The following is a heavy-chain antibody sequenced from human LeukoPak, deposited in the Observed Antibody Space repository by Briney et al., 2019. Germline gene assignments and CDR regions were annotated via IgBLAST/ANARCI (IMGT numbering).Heavy chain of an antibody. V-gene: IGHV3-30-3*01. CDR2: ISYGGSNK. J-gene: IGHJ4*02. CDR3: ARDVMGSLDFDY. D-gene: IGHD2-8*01. Sequence: GGSLRLSCAASGFTFSSYAMHWVRQAPGKGLEWVAVISYGGSNKYYADSVKGRFTISRDNSKNTLYLQMNSLRAEDTAVYYCARDVMGSLDFDYWGQGTLVTVSS. CDR1: GFTFSSYA.